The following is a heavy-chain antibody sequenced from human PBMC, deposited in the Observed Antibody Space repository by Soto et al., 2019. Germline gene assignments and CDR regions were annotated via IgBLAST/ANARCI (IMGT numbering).Heavy chain of an antibody. CDR3: ARWLGDWNYGWFDP. J-gene: IGHJ5*02. Sequence: SETLSLTCTVSGGSISSYYWSWIRQPAGKGLEWIGRIYTSGSTNYNPSLKSRVTMSVDTSKNQFSLKLSSVTAADTAVYYCARWLGDWNYGWFDPWGQGTLVTVSS. V-gene: IGHV4-4*07. CDR1: GGSISSYY. CDR2: IYTSGST. D-gene: IGHD1-7*01.